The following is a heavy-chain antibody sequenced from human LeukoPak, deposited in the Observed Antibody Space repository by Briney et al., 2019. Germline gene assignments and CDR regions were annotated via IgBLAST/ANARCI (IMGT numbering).Heavy chain of an antibody. CDR3: AGESRGDGYNFAY. CDR2: IYYSGST. V-gene: IGHV4-61*01. Sequence: SETLSLTCTVSGGSVSSGSYYWSWIRQPPGKGLEWIGYIYYSGSTNYNPSLKSRVTISVDTSKNQFSLKLSSVTAVDTAVYYCAGESRGDGYNFAYWGQGTLVTVSS. J-gene: IGHJ4*02. CDR1: GGSVSSGSYY. D-gene: IGHD5-24*01.